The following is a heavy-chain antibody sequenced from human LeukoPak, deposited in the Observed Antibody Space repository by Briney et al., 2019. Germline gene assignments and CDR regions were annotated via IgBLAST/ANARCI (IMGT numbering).Heavy chain of an antibody. Sequence: GGSLRLSCAASGFSVSSNFMSWVRQAPGKGLEWLSYISSSGGDIYYADSVRGRFTISRDNAKKSVFLQMDSLRAEDTAVYYCVRVMIYYMDVWGRGTTVTVSS. D-gene: IGHD3/OR15-3a*01. CDR2: ISSSGGDI. CDR1: GFSVSSNF. J-gene: IGHJ6*03. CDR3: VRVMIYYMDV. V-gene: IGHV3-21*05.